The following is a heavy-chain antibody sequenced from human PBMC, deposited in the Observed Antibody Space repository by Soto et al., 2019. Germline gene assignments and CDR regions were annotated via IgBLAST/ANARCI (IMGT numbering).Heavy chain of an antibody. D-gene: IGHD3-3*01. J-gene: IGHJ6*02. CDR2: IYSGGST. CDR3: ARDVLRFLEWLSLDV. Sequence: GGSLRLSCAASGFTVSSNYMSWVRQAPGKGLEWVSVIYSGGSTYYADSVKGRFTISRDNSKNTLYLQMNSLRAEDTAVYYCARDVLRFLEWLSLDVWGQGTTVTVSS. CDR1: GFTVSSNY. V-gene: IGHV3-66*01.